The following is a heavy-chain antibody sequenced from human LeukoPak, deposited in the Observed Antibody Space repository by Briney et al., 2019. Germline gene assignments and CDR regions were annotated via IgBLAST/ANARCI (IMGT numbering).Heavy chain of an antibody. D-gene: IGHD5-24*01. CDR1: GFTFSSYA. V-gene: IGHV3-23*01. Sequence: GGSLRLSCAASGFTFSSYAMSWVRQAPGKGLEWVSAISGSGGSTYYADSVKGRFTISRDNSKNTLYLQMNSLRADDTAVYYCAKGRDGYRGYYFDYWGQGTLVTVSS. CDR2: ISGSGGST. J-gene: IGHJ4*02. CDR3: AKGRDGYRGYYFDY.